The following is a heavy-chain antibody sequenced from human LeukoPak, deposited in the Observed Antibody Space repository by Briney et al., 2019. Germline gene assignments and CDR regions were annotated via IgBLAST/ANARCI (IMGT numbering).Heavy chain of an antibody. V-gene: IGHV3-30-3*01. CDR1: GFTFSSYA. CDR3: VRRYMDV. D-gene: IGHD3-9*01. CDR2: ISYDGSNK. Sequence: PGGSLRLSCAASGFTFSSYAMHWVRQAPGKGLEWVAVISYDGSNKYYADSVKGRFTISRDNAKNSLYLQMSGLRAEDTAMYYCVRRYMDVWGQGTTVTVSS. J-gene: IGHJ6*02.